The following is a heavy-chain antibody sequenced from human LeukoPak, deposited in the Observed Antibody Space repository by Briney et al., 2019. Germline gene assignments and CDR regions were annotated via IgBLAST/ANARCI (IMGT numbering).Heavy chain of an antibody. Sequence: GGSLRLSCAASGFTFRSYSMNWVRQAPGKGPEWVAVISYDGSNKYYADSVKGRFTISIDNSKTTLYLQMNSLRAEDTAVYYCARALDEGARFDYWGQGTLVTVSS. V-gene: IGHV3-30*03. CDR2: ISYDGSNK. CDR3: ARALDEGARFDY. CDR1: GFTFRSYS. J-gene: IGHJ4*02.